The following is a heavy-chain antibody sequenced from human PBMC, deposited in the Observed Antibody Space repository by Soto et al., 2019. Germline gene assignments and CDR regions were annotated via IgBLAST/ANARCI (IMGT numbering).Heavy chain of an antibody. CDR2: ISAYNGNT. D-gene: IGHD3-22*01. V-gene: IGHV1-18*01. J-gene: IGHJ2*01. Sequence: QVQLVQSGAEVKKPGASVKVSCKASGYTFTSYGISWVRQAPGQGLEWMGWISAYNGNTNYAQKLQGRVTMTTDTSTSTAYMEVGSLRSDDPAVYYCAGGRDSSGYYSPYFDLWGRGTLVTVSS. CDR3: AGGRDSSGYYSPYFDL. CDR1: GYTFTSYG.